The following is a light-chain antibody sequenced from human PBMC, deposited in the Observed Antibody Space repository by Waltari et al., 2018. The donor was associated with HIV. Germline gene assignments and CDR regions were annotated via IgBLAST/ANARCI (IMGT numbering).Light chain of an antibody. CDR2: EVT. J-gene: IGLJ2*01. CDR1: TSDVGSYNF. CDR3: SSYANTNSVI. V-gene: IGLV2-14*01. Sequence: QSALTQPASVSGSPGQSIPISCTGTTSDVGSYNFFSWYQNHPGKAPNLMINEVTIRASGASTRFSGSKSGKTAYLTISGLQTEDEADYYCSSYANTNSVIFGGGTKLTVL.